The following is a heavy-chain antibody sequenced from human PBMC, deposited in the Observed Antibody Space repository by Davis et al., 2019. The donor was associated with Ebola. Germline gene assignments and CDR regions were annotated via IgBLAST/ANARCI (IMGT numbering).Heavy chain of an antibody. D-gene: IGHD3-10*01. J-gene: IGHJ6*02. CDR3: ARVVTMVRGVIYYYYGMDV. CDR2: INARNGNT. Sequence: ASVQVSCKASGYTFTSYAMHWVRQAPGQRLEWMGWINARNGNTKYSQKFQGRVTITRDTSASTAYMELSSLRSEDAAVYYCARVVTMVRGVIYYYYGMDVWGQGTTVTVSS. V-gene: IGHV1-3*01. CDR1: GYTFTSYA.